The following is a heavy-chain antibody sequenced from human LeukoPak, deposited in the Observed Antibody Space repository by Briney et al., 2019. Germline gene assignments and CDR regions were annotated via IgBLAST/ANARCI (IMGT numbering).Heavy chain of an antibody. Sequence: APVKVSCKASGGTFSSYTISWVRQAPGQGLEWMGRIIPILGIANYAQKFQGRVTITADKSTSTAYMELSSLRSEDTAVYYCAIGYSYGSRYFDYWGQGTLVTVSS. D-gene: IGHD5-18*01. J-gene: IGHJ4*02. CDR2: IIPILGIA. V-gene: IGHV1-69*02. CDR1: GGTFSSYT. CDR3: AIGYSYGSRYFDY.